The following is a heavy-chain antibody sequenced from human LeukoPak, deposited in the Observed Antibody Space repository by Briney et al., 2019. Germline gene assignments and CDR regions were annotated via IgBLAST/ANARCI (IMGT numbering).Heavy chain of an antibody. D-gene: IGHD6-19*01. CDR1: GGSFSGYY. Sequence: SETLSLTCAVYGGSFSGYYWSWIRQPPGKGLEWIGEINHSGSTNYNPSLKSRVTISVDTSKNQFSLKLSSVTAADTAVYYCARVAGIAVAGLDYWGQGTLVTVPS. CDR2: INHSGST. CDR3: ARVAGIAVAGLDY. J-gene: IGHJ4*02. V-gene: IGHV4-34*01.